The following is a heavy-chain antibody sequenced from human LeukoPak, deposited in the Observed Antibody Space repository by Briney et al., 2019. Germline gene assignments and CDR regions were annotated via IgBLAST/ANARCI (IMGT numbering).Heavy chain of an antibody. CDR2: INSDGSST. V-gene: IGHV3-74*01. CDR3: ARDSSSWYVDY. Sequence: PGGSLRLSCAASGFTFSSYWMHWVRQAPGKGLVWVSRINSDGSSTNYADSVKGRLTISRDNAKNSLYLQMNSLRAEDTAVYYCARDSSSWYVDYWGQGTLVTVSS. CDR1: GFTFSSYW. D-gene: IGHD6-13*01. J-gene: IGHJ4*02.